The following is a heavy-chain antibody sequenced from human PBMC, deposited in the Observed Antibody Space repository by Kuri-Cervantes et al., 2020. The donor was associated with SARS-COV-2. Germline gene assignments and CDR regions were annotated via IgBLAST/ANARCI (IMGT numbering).Heavy chain of an antibody. Sequence: ESLKISCAVYGGSFSGYYWSWIRQPPGKGLEWIGEINHSGSTNYNPSLKSRVTISVDTSKNQFSLKLSSVTAADTAVYYYARGQRITMVRGVMGFDYWGQGTLVTVSS. CDR1: GGSFSGYY. CDR3: ARGQRITMVRGVMGFDY. V-gene: IGHV4-34*01. CDR2: INHSGST. D-gene: IGHD3-10*01. J-gene: IGHJ4*02.